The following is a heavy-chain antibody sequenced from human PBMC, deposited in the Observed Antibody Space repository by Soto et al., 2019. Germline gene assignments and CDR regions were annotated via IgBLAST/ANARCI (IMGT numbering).Heavy chain of an antibody. CDR1: GFTFSSYA. D-gene: IGHD1-7*01. CDR3: AKVVSGLELLEWFDP. Sequence: GGSLRLSCAASGFTFSSYAMSWVRQAPGKGLEWVSAISGSGGSTYYADSVKGRFTISRDNSKNTLYLQMNSLRAEDTAVYYCAKVVSGLELLEWFDPWGQGTLVTVSS. CDR2: ISGSGGST. V-gene: IGHV3-23*01. J-gene: IGHJ5*02.